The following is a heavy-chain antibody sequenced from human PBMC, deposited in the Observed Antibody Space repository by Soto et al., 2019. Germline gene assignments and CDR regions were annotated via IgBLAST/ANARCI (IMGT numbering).Heavy chain of an antibody. V-gene: IGHV4-34*01. J-gene: IGHJ5*02. CDR2: IDHSGYT. CDR3: ARVRDWFDP. Sequence: SETLSLTCAVYGGSFSGYYWNWIRQPPGKGLEWIGEIDHSGYTNYNPSLKSRVTIPVDTSKNQFSLRLTTVTAADTAVYYCARVRDWFDPWGQGTLVTVSS. D-gene: IGHD3-3*01. CDR1: GGSFSGYY.